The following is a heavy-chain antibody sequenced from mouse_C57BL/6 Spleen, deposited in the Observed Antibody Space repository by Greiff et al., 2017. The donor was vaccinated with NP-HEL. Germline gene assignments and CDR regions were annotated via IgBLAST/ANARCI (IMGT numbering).Heavy chain of an antibody. CDR3: TTGLHV. V-gene: IGHV14-4*01. J-gene: IGHJ1*03. CDR2: IDPENGDT. D-gene: IGHD3-1*01. Sequence: EVNVVESGAELVRPGASVKLSCTASGFNIKDDYMHWVKQRPEQGLEWIGWIDPENGDTEYASKFQGKATITADTSSNTAYLQLSSLTSEDTAVYYCTTGLHVWGTGTTVTVSS. CDR1: GFNIKDDY.